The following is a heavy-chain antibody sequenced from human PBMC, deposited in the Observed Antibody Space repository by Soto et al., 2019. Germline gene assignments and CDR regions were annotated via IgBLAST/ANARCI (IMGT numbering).Heavy chain of an antibody. J-gene: IGHJ4*02. CDR3: ARGRYGDY. Sequence: QVHLVQSGAEVKKPGASVKVSCKASGYTFTSYGITWVRQAPGQGLEWMGWISAHNGNTDYAQKLQGRVIVTRDTSTSTAFMELRSLISDDTAVYDCARGRYGDYWGKAALVTVSS. CDR1: GYTFTSYG. V-gene: IGHV1-18*01. CDR2: ISAHNGNT. D-gene: IGHD1-1*01.